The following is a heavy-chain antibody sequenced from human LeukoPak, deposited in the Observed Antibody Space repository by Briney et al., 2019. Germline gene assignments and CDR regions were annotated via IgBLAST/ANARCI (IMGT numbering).Heavy chain of an antibody. J-gene: IGHJ4*02. Sequence: GASVKVSCKASGYTFTGYYMNWVRQAPGQGLEWLGWINPNSGGTNYAQKFQGRVTMTRDTSISTAYMELSRLKSDDTAVYYCARGGGVAVAGSFYWGQGTLVTVSA. D-gene: IGHD6-19*01. CDR2: INPNSGGT. V-gene: IGHV1-2*02. CDR3: ARGGGVAVAGSFY. CDR1: GYTFTGYY.